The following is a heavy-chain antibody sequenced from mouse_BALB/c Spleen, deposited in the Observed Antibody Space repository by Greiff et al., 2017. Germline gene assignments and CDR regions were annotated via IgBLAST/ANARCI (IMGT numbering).Heavy chain of an antibody. CDR2: IDPANGNT. CDR1: GFNIKDTY. CDR3: AREAYGTTYAMDY. D-gene: IGHD2-1*01. J-gene: IGHJ4*01. Sequence: EVQLQESGAELVKPGASVKLSCTASGFNIKDTYMHWVKQRPEQGLEWIGRIDPANGNTKYDPKFQGKATITADTSSNTAYLQLSSLTSEDTAVYYCAREAYGTTYAMDYWGQGTSVTVSS. V-gene: IGHV14-3*02.